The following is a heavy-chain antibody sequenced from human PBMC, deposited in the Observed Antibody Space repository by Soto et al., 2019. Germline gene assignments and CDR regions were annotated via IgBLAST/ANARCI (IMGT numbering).Heavy chain of an antibody. CDR2: IYYSGST. D-gene: IGHD5-18*01. Sequence: PSETLSLTCTVSGGSISSYYWSWIRQPPGKGLEWIGYIYYSGSTNYNPSLKSRVTISVDTSKNQFSLKLSSVTAADTAVYYCARGGYSYDIDAFEIWGQGTMVTVSS. CDR1: GGSISSYY. V-gene: IGHV4-59*01. J-gene: IGHJ3*02. CDR3: ARGGYSYDIDAFEI.